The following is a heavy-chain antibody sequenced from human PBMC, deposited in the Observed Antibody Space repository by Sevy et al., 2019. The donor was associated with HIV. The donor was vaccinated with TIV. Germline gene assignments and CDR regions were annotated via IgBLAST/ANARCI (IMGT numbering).Heavy chain of an antibody. CDR1: GFSLNTYW. CDR2: IKQGGMVT. CDR3: VRAVAADGRF. D-gene: IGHD6-13*01. Sequence: GGSLRLSCAASGFSLNTYWMSWVRQAPGKGLEWVNNIKQGGMVTYYVDSVKGRFTFSGDKARNSLFLQMNSLGAEDTARYYCVRAVAADGRFWGQGTLVTVSS. J-gene: IGHJ4*02. V-gene: IGHV3-7*01.